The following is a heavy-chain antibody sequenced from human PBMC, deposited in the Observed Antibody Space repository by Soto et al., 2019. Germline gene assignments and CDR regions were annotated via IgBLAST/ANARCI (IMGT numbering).Heavy chain of an antibody. CDR2: IMSNPDGGTA. V-gene: IGHV3-15*01. CDR3: ATDLKTGSERGKFDY. D-gene: IGHD1-1*01. CDR1: GFTFNNAW. Sequence: EVQLVESGGGLVKPGGSLRPSCAASGFTFNNAWMSWVRQAPGKGLEWVGRIMSNPDGGTADYAAPVDGRFTISRDDSKDTVYLQMNSLNTEDTAVYFCATDLKTGSERGKFDYWGQGTLVTVSS. J-gene: IGHJ4*02.